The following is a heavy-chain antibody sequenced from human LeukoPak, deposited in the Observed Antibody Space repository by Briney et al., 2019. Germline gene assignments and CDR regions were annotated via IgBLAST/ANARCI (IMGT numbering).Heavy chain of an antibody. J-gene: IGHJ6*03. V-gene: IGHV4-34*01. CDR1: GGSFNGHH. CDR2: IKHSGST. D-gene: IGHD4-17*01. Sequence: SETLSLPCAVYGGSFNGHHWTWIRQAPGKGLEWIGEIKHSGSTNYNPSLKSRVTISVDTSKNHFSLKLSSVTAADTALYSCAGGTTLTTFQAGTNYYYSIDVWGKGTTVAVSS. CDR3: AGGTTLTTFQAGTNYYYSIDV.